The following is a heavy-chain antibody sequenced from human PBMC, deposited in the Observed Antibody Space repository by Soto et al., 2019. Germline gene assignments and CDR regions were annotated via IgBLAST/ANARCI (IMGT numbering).Heavy chain of an antibody. CDR1: GFIFSSSA. D-gene: IGHD3-16*01. Sequence: GGSLRLSCAASGFIFSSSAMTWVRQAPGKGLEWVSGLSAGGTATYYADSVKGRFTISRDNSKNTLYLQVNSLRVEDTALYYCARAVGGANYAYLPAGWGHGTLVTVSS. J-gene: IGHJ4*01. CDR3: ARAVGGANYAYLPAG. CDR2: LSAGGTAT. V-gene: IGHV3-23*01.